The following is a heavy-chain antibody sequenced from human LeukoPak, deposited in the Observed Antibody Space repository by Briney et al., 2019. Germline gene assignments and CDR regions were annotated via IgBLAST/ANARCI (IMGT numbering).Heavy chain of an antibody. Sequence: GGSLRLSCAASGFTFSTSNMHWVRQAPGKGLEWVSFISYDGSDKKEADSVKGRFTISRDNSKNTLYLQMNSLRAADTAVYYCARGPLRDFDFWGQGILVTVSS. V-gene: IGHV3-30*04. CDR2: ISYDGSDK. CDR3: ARGPLRDFDF. CDR1: GFTFSTSN. J-gene: IGHJ4*02.